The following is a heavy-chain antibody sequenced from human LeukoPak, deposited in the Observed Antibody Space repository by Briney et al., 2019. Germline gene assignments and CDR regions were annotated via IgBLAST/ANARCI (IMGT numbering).Heavy chain of an antibody. Sequence: GGSLRLSCAASGFTFSSYSMNWVRQAPGKGLEWVSSISSSSSYIYYAESVKGRFTISRDNAKNSLYLQMNSLRAEDTTVYYCAAGSGSYRDWFDPWGQGTLVTVSS. CDR1: GFTFSSYS. CDR3: AAGSGSYRDWFDP. D-gene: IGHD3-10*01. J-gene: IGHJ5*02. CDR2: ISSSSSYI. V-gene: IGHV3-21*01.